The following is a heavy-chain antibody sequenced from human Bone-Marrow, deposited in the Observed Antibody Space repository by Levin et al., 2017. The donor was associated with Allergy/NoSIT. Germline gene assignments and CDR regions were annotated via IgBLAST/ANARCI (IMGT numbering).Heavy chain of an antibody. Sequence: PGGSLRLSCAASGFTFSTSSMAWVRQAPGMRLEWISAISPSGISKSYADFLRGQFTISRDNSKSTLYLQLNSLRVADTAVYYCVREYSYYYLDVWGKGTTVTLSS. V-gene: IGHV3-23*01. CDR1: GFTFSTSS. CDR2: ISPSGISK. CDR3: VREYSYYYLDV. J-gene: IGHJ6*03.